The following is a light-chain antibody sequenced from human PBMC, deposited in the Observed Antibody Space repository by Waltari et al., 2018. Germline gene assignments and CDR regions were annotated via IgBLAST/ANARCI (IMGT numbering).Light chain of an antibody. J-gene: IGKJ1*01. CDR1: QTISMY. Sequence: EIQLTQSPSSLSASVGDRVTISWRASQTISMYLSWYQQRPGRAPKLLIYGASRLQGGVPSRFSGSGAGTDFTLTISDLQPEDFGTYFCQQSYISPTFGQGTTVEV. CDR2: GAS. V-gene: IGKV1-39*01. CDR3: QQSYISPT.